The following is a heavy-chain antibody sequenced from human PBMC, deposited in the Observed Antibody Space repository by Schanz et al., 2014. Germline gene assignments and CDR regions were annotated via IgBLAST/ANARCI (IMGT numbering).Heavy chain of an antibody. Sequence: QVQLVQSGAEVKKPGVSVKVSCKASGYTFTTYYIHWARQAPGQGLEWMGKINPSRGTTRIAQNFQGRLAVTRDTSTSTVNMELSSLRSEDTAVYYCARGGFFDSTSFDSWGQGTLVTVSS. CDR3: ARGGFFDSTSFDS. J-gene: IGHJ4*02. CDR1: GYTFTTYY. D-gene: IGHD2-2*01. V-gene: IGHV1-46*03. CDR2: INPSRGTT.